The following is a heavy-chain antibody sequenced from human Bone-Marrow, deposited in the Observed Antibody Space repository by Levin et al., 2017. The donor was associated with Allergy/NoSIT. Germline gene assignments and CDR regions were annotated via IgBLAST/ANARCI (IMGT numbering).Heavy chain of an antibody. CDR1: GFTVSSSY. CDR3: GGESSGAGWRYIDY. V-gene: IGHV3-53*01. Sequence: GGSLRLSCAASGFTVSSSYVSWVRQAPGKGLEWVSIIYGDGRTFYGDSVRGRFIISRDNSENTLYLQMNSLRAAATAMYYCGGESSGAGWRYIDYWGQGSLVTVSS. J-gene: IGHJ4*02. CDR2: IYGDGRT. D-gene: IGHD6-19*01.